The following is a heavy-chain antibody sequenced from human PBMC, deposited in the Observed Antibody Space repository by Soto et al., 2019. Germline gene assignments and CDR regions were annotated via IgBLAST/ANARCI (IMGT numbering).Heavy chain of an antibody. D-gene: IGHD3-22*01. CDR2: IDPSDSYT. V-gene: IGHV5-10-1*01. CDR3: AXHERVTMIVVVTETLDY. CDR1: GYSFTIYW. J-gene: IGHJ4*02. Sequence: GESLKISCKGSGYSFTIYWISWVRQMPGKGLEWMGRIDPSDSYTNYSPSFQGHVTISADKSISTAYLQWSSLKASDTAMYYCAXHERVTMIVVVTETLDYWGQGTLVTVSS.